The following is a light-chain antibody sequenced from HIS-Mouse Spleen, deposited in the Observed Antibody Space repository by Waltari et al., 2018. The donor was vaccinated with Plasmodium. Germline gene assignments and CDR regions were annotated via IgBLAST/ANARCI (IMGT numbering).Light chain of an antibody. CDR1: KLGDKY. J-gene: IGLJ2*01. CDR3: QAWDSSTVV. V-gene: IGLV3-1*01. Sequence: SYELTQPPSVSVSPGQTASITCSGDKLGDKYACWYQQKPAQYPVLLIYQDSKRPSGSPERFSGSNSGNTATLTISGTQAMDEADYYCQAWDSSTVVFGGGTKLTVL. CDR2: QDS.